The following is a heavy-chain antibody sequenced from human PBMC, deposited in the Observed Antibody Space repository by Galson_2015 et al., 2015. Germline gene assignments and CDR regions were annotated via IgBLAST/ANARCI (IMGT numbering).Heavy chain of an antibody. V-gene: IGHV3-9*01. CDR3: VKDIRQQLVDDSFDM. CDR1: GFTFDDYA. D-gene: IGHD6-13*01. Sequence: SLRLSCAASGFTFDDYAMHWVRQAPGKGLEWVSGISWNSNTIGYADSVKGRFTISRDNAKNSLYLQMNSLRPEDTALYYCVKDIRQQLVDDSFDMWGRGTMVTVSS. CDR2: ISWNSNTI. J-gene: IGHJ3*02.